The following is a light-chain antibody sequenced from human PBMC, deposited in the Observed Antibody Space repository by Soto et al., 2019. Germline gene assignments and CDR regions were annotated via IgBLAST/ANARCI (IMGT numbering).Light chain of an antibody. CDR1: QSICSSY. V-gene: IGKV3-20*01. Sequence: DIVLTQSPGTLSLSPGERATLSCRASQSICSSYLAWYQQKPGQAPRLLIYGASGRATGIPDRFSGSGSGTDFTLTISRLEPEDFAVYYCQQYGSSPLTFGQGTRLEIK. CDR3: QQYGSSPLT. J-gene: IGKJ5*01. CDR2: GAS.